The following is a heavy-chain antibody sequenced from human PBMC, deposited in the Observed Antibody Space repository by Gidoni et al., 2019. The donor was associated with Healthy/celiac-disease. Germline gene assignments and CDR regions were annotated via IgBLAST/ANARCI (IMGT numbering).Heavy chain of an antibody. Sequence: QVQLVESGEGVVQPGRSLRLSCEASGFTFSSYAMHWVRQAPGKGLEWVAVISYDGSNKYYADSVKGRFTISRDNSKNTLYLQMNSLRAEDTAVYYCARGCSGGSCYRSYRFDPWGQGTLVTVSS. D-gene: IGHD2-15*01. CDR1: GFTFSSYA. CDR3: ARGCSGGSCYRSYRFDP. J-gene: IGHJ5*02. V-gene: IGHV3-30*01. CDR2: ISYDGSNK.